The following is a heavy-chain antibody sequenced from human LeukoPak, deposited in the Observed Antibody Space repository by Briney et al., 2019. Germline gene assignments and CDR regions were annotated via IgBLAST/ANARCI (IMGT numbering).Heavy chain of an antibody. V-gene: IGHV4-61*08. Sequence: PSETLSLTCTVSGGSISSGDYYWSWIRQPPGKGLEWIGYIYYSGSTHYNSSLKSRVTISIDTSKNQFSLKLSSVTAADAAVYYCASWGFGSSAFDYWGQGTLVTVSS. CDR2: IYYSGST. CDR3: ASWGFGSSAFDY. CDR1: GGSISSGDYY. J-gene: IGHJ4*02. D-gene: IGHD6-19*01.